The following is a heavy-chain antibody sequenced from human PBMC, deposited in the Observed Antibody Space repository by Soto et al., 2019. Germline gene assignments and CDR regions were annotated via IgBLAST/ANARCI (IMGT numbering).Heavy chain of an antibody. CDR1: GFTITSNY. V-gene: IGHV3-66*01. D-gene: IGHD3-3*01. CDR2: IYSGGST. Sequence: GGSLRLSCAASGFTITSNYTSWVRQAPGKGLEWVSFIYSGGSTYYADSVKGRFTISRDNSKNTLYLQMNSLRAEDTAVYYCARDSGYYDFWSGYYRPHNYYMDVWGKGTTVTVSS. J-gene: IGHJ6*03. CDR3: ARDSGYYDFWSGYYRPHNYYMDV.